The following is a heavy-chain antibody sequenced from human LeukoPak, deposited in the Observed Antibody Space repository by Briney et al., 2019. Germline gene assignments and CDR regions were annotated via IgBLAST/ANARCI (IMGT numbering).Heavy chain of an antibody. CDR1: GGSFSGYY. CDR2: INHSGST. Sequence: SEALSLTCAVYGGSFSGYYWSWIRQPPGKGLEWIGEINHSGSTNYNPSLKSRVTISVDTSKNQFSLKLSSVTAADTAVYYCARDYEGLAFDIWGQGTMVTVSS. CDR3: ARDYEGLAFDI. J-gene: IGHJ3*02. V-gene: IGHV4-34*01. D-gene: IGHD3-16*01.